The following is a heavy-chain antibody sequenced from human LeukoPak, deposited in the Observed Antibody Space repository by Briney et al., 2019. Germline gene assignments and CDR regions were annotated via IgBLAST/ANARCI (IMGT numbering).Heavy chain of an antibody. J-gene: IGHJ4*02. V-gene: IGHV4-39*07. D-gene: IGHD1-26*01. Sequence: SETLSLTCTVSGGSISTSSYSWGWIRQPPGKGLEWIGSIYYSGSTYYNPSLKSRVTISVDTSKNQFSLKLTSMTAPDTAVYYCARDSTTLVGATTFYYFDYWGQGTLVTVSS. CDR3: ARDSTTLVGATTFYYFDY. CDR2: IYYSGST. CDR1: GGSISTSSYS.